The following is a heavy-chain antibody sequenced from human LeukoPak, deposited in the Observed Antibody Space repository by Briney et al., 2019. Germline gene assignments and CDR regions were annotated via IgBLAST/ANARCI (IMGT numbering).Heavy chain of an antibody. CDR3: ARVPLRFLEQGALDY. Sequence: KPGGSLRLSCAASGFTFSNAWMSWVRQAPGKGLEWVGRIKSKTDGGTTDYAAPVKGRFTISRDNSKNTLYLQMNSLRAEDTAVYYCARVPLRFLEQGALDYWGQGTLVTVSS. J-gene: IGHJ4*02. D-gene: IGHD3-3*01. CDR1: GFTFSNAW. CDR2: IKSKTDGGTT. V-gene: IGHV3-15*01.